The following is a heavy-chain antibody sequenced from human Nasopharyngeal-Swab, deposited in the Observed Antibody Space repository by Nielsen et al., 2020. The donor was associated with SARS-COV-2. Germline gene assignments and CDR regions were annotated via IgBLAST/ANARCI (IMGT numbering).Heavy chain of an antibody. CDR2: ISSSSSKS. D-gene: IGHD7-27*01. CDR3: ARDRANWDFDY. J-gene: IGHJ4*02. CDR1: GFTISTNG. Sequence: GGSLRLSCAASGFTISTNGMHWVRQAPGKGLEWLAYISSSSSKSYYADSVKGRFTISRDNPKKSLFLQMNSLRDEDTAVYYCARDRANWDFDYWGQGTLVTVSS. V-gene: IGHV3-48*02.